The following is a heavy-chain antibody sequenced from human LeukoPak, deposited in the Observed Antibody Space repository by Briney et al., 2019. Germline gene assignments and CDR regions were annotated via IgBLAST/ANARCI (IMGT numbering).Heavy chain of an antibody. V-gene: IGHV1-3*03. CDR3: ARGGKQWRGGNYS. D-gene: IGHD6-19*01. CDR1: EYTFTDYA. J-gene: IGHJ4*02. CDR2: ITTGRGET. Sequence: GASVKVSCKASEYTFTDYALHWVRQAPGQSLEWMGWITTGRGETRYSQEFQRRITFTRDTSASTVYIDLSDLRSEDTAVYYCARGGKQWRGGNYSWGQGTLVAVSS.